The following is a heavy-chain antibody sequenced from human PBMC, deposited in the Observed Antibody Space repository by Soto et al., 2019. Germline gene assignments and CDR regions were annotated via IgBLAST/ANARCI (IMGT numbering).Heavy chain of an antibody. V-gene: IGHV1-18*01. CDR2: ISAYNGNT. Sequence: ASVSVSCKASGYTFPSYGISRLRQAPGQGLEWMGWISAYNGNTNYAQKLQGRVTMTTDTSTSTAYMELRSLRSDDTAVYYCARLPYYYYGMDVWGQGTTVTVSS. CDR1: GYTFPSYG. J-gene: IGHJ6*02. CDR3: ARLPYYYYGMDV.